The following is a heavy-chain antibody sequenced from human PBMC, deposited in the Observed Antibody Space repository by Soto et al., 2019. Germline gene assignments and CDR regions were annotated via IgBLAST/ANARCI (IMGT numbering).Heavy chain of an antibody. CDR1: GFTFNRYN. CDR3: ARDFAAYDLHGEFDY. J-gene: IGHJ4*02. V-gene: IGHV3-21*02. D-gene: IGHD3-10*01. Sequence: EVQLVEPGGGRVKPGESLRLSCAASGFTFNRYNINWVRQAPGKGLEWVSSISGGGRYISYADSVKGRFTISRDNAENSAYLQLNSLRVEDTAVYYCARDFAAYDLHGEFDYWGPGTLVTVSS. CDR2: ISGGGRYI.